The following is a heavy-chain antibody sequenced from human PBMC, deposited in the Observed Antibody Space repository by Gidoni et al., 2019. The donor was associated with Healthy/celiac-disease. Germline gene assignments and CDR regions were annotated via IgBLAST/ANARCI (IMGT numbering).Heavy chain of an antibody. CDR2: INHSGST. D-gene: IGHD1-20*01. J-gene: IGHJ6*02. V-gene: IGHV4-34*01. Sequence: QVQLQQWGAGLLKPSETLSLPCAVYGGSFIGYSWSWIRQPPGKGLEWIGEINHSGSTNYNPSLKSRVTISVDTSKNQFSLKLSSVTAADTAVYYCARGRRKVKGMAHYYYYGMDVWGQGTTVTVSS. CDR3: ARGRRKVKGMAHYYYYGMDV. CDR1: GGSFIGYS.